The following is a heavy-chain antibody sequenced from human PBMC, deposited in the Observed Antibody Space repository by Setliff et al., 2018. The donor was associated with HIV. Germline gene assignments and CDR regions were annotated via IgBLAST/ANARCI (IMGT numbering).Heavy chain of an antibody. J-gene: IGHJ6*03. CDR3: ARVPVSNYYYYMDA. Sequence: RASVKVSCKASGYTFINYHITWVRQAPGQGLEWVGSISASSVNTNYTQGRVTMTTDISTSTAYMELRSLRSADSAVYYCARVPVSNYYYYMDAWGKGTTVTVSS. CDR1: GYTFINYH. CDR2: ISASSVNT. V-gene: IGHV1-18*01.